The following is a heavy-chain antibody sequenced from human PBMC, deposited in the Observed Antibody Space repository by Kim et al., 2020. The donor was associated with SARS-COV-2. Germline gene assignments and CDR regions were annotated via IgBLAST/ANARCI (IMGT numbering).Heavy chain of an antibody. D-gene: IGHD6-13*01. Sequence: NYAQKFQGRVTMTRDTSISTAYMELSRLRSDDTAVYYCARDSGSSQQLVNWGQGTLVTVSS. J-gene: IGHJ4*02. CDR3: ARDSGSSQQLVN. V-gene: IGHV1-2*02.